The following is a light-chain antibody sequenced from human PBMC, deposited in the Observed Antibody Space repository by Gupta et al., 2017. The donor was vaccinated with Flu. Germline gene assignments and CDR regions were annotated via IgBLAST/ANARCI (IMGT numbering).Light chain of an antibody. J-gene: IGKJ2*01. CDR1: QNVTRTH. Sequence: VVTQSPGTLSLSPGETATLSCRTSQNVTRTHLAWYQQRRGQAPRLLIYGSSARATGVPDRISGSGSGTDFTLTINSLEPEDFAVYYCQHDSISPSTFGQGTKLQIK. CDR2: GSS. CDR3: QHDSISPST. V-gene: IGKV3-20*01.